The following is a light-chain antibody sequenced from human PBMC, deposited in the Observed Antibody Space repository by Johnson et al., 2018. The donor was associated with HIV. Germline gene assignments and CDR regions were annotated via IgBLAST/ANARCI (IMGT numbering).Light chain of an antibody. Sequence: QSVLTQPPSVSAAPGQKVTISCSGSISNIGNNYVSWYQQFPERAPKLLIYDNTKRPSGIPDRFSGSKSGTSATLGITGLQTGDEADYYCGTWDNSLSARYVFGTGTTISVL. J-gene: IGLJ1*01. V-gene: IGLV1-51*01. CDR1: ISNIGNNY. CDR2: DNT. CDR3: GTWDNSLSARYV.